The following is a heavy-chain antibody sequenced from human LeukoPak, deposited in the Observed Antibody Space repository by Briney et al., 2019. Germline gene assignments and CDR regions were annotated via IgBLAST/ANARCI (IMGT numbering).Heavy chain of an antibody. D-gene: IGHD2-15*01. J-gene: IGHJ4*02. CDR1: GFTFSSYA. CDR2: ISGSGRGGST. Sequence: GALRLSCAASGFTFSSYAMSWVRQAPGKGLEWVSNISGSGRGGSTYYADSVKGRFTISRDNSKNTLYLQMNSLRAEDTAVYYCAKSGLNRFDYWGQGTLVTVSS. V-gene: IGHV3-23*01. CDR3: AKSGLNRFDY.